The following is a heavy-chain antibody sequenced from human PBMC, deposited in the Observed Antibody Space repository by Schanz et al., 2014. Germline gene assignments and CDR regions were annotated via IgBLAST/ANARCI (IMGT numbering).Heavy chain of an antibody. V-gene: IGHV1-69*04. CDR2: IIPVLAIA. J-gene: IGHJ4*02. D-gene: IGHD6-6*01. CDR1: GYTFSDYG. CDR3: ARDQSPYTNSSDVRYFDY. Sequence: QVQLVQSGDEVKKPGASVKVSCKTSGYTFSDYGITWVRQAPGQGLEWMGRIIPVLAIADYAQKFQGRVTITADTSTSTAYMDLRSLRSDDTAVYYCARDQSPYTNSSDVRYFDYWGQGSLVTVSS.